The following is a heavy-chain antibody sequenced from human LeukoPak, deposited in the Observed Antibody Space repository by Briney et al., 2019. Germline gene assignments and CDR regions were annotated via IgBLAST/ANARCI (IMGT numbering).Heavy chain of an antibody. V-gene: IGHV4-59*02. J-gene: IGHJ5*02. CDR3: TRGHWGLQS. Sequence: KASETLSLTCTVSGASVTDYYWSWFGRSPGKGLEWISYIHHSGNSDYNPSLRSRVTTSLDTSKNQFSLNLISVTAADTAVYYCTRGHWGLQSWSQGTLVTVSS. D-gene: IGHD7-27*01. CDR1: GASVTDYY. CDR2: IHHSGNS.